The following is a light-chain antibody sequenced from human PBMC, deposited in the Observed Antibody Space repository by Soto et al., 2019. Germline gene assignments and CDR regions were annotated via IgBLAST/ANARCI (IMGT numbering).Light chain of an antibody. Sequence: DIQMTQSPSSLSACVGDRVTITCRASQSISSYVNWYQQKPGKDPKLLIYAASSLQSGVPSRFSGSGSGTEFTLTISSLQPDDFATYYCLHYYNYPQTFGQGTKVDIK. V-gene: IGKV1-39*01. CDR1: QSISSY. CDR3: LHYYNYPQT. CDR2: AAS. J-gene: IGKJ1*01.